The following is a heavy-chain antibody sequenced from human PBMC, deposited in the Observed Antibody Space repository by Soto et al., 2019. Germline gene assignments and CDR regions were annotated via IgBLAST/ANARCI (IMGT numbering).Heavy chain of an antibody. CDR3: SRDRCSSTSCYPDY. V-gene: IGHV1-46*03. CDR2: INPTGGRA. J-gene: IGHJ4*02. D-gene: IGHD2-2*01. Sequence: QVQLVQSGAEVKKPGASVKVSCKTSGYHFTRYYIHWVRQAPGKGLEWMGIINPTGGRATYAQKFQGRVSMTRDTSPTTVYMELTGLKSEDTAVYFCSRDRCSSTSCYPDYWGQGTLVTVSS. CDR1: GYHFTRYY.